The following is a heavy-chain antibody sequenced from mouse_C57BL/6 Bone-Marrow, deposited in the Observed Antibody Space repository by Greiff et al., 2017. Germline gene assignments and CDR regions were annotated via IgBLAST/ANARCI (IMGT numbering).Heavy chain of an antibody. V-gene: IGHV1-63*01. D-gene: IGHD3-1*01. CDR2: IYPGGGYP. CDR3: ARRHPHCYAMDY. Sequence: VQLQQSGAELVRPGTSVKMSCKASGYTFTNYWIGWAKQRPGHGLEWIGDIYPGGGYPNYNEKFKGKATLTADKSSSTAYVQFSSLTSEDSAIYYCARRHPHCYAMDYWGQGTSVTVSS. CDR1: GYTFTNYW. J-gene: IGHJ4*01.